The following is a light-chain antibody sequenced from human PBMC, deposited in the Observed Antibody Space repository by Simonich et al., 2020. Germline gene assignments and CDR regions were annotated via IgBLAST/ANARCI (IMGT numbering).Light chain of an antibody. CDR1: KLGDNY. CDR3: QAWDSSTVV. J-gene: IGLJ2*01. Sequence: SYELTQPPSVSVSPGQTASITCSEEKLGDNYACWYQQKPGQPPVLVIYQDSKRPAGFPELFAGSNGGNTAPLTISGTQAMDEADYYCQAWDSSTVVFGGGTKLTVL. V-gene: IGLV3-1*01. CDR2: QDS.